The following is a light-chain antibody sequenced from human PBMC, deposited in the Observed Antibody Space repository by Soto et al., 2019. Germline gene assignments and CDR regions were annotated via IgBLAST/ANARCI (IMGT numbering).Light chain of an antibody. J-gene: IGLJ1*01. CDR1: NSNIGSNT. CDR3: EAWDDGLIASYV. V-gene: IGLV1-44*01. Sequence: QSVLTQPPSASGTPGQRVTISCSGSNSNIGSNTVTWYQHLPGTAPKLLIYSNNQRPSGVPDRFSGSKSGTSASLAISGLQSDDEADYYCEAWDDGLIASYVFGTGTKLTVL. CDR2: SNN.